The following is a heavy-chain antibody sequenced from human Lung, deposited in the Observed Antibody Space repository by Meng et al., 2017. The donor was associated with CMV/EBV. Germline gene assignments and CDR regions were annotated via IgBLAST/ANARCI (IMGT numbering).Heavy chain of an antibody. D-gene: IGHD3-22*01. Sequence: SXTXSLXCTVSGGSISSYYWSWIRQPPGKGLEWIGYIYYSGSTNYNPSLKSRVTISVDTSKNQFSLKLSSVTAADTAVYYCASVTGSSDSSGYYYYCGMDVWGQGXTVTVSS. CDR1: GGSISSYY. J-gene: IGHJ6*02. CDR2: IYYSGST. V-gene: IGHV4-59*01. CDR3: ASVTGSSDSSGYYYYCGMDV.